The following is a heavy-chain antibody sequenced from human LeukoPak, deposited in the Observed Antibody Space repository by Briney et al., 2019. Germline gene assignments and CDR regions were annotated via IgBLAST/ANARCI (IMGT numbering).Heavy chain of an antibody. Sequence: GGSLRLSCAASGFTFSSYSMNWVRQAPGKGLEWVSYISSSSSTIYYADSVKGRFTISRDNAKNSLYLQMNSLRAEDTAVYYCARETASYYYDSSGYYFDYWGQGTLVTVSS. CDR2: ISSSSSTI. CDR3: ARETASYYYDSSGYYFDY. V-gene: IGHV3-48*04. J-gene: IGHJ4*02. D-gene: IGHD3-22*01. CDR1: GFTFSSYS.